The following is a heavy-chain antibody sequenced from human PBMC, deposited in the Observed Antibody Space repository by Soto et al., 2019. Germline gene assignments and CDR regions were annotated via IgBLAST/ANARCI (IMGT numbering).Heavy chain of an antibody. D-gene: IGHD2-15*01. CDR3: ARGRGVVVAT. V-gene: IGHV4-34*01. CDR1: GGSFSGYY. CDR2: INHSGST. Sequence: QVQLQQWGAGLLKPSETLSLTCAVYGGSFSGYYWSWIRQPPGKGLEWIGEINHSGSTNYNPSLKRRVTISVDTSKNQFSLKMSSVTAADTAVYYCARGRGVVVATWGQGTLVTVSS. J-gene: IGHJ5*02.